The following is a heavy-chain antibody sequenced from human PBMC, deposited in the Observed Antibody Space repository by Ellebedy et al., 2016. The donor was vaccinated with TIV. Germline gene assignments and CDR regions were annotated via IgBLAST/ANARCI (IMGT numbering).Heavy chain of an antibody. Sequence: MPSETLSLTCTVSGGSIRSGSSYWGWIRQPPGKGLEWIGSIYYSGSTYYNPSLKSRVTISVDTSKNQFSLKLSSVTATDTSVYYCASPVRREGGWFDPWGQGTLVTVSS. CDR3: ASPVRREGGWFDP. V-gene: IGHV4-39*01. J-gene: IGHJ5*02. CDR1: GGSIRSGSSY. D-gene: IGHD1-26*01. CDR2: IYYSGST.